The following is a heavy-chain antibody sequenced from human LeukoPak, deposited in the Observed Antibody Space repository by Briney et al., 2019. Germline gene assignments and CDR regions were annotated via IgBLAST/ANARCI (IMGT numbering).Heavy chain of an antibody. CDR3: ARDHNYAFDN. J-gene: IGHJ4*02. Sequence: GGSLRLSCAASGFTFSSYVMSWVRQAPGKGLEWVSTISGSSGNTKYADSVKGRFTISGDNAKNSLYLQMNSLRVEDTAVYYCARDHNYAFDNWGQGTLVTVSS. D-gene: IGHD1-1*01. V-gene: IGHV3-21*01. CDR2: ISGSSGNT. CDR1: GFTFSSYV.